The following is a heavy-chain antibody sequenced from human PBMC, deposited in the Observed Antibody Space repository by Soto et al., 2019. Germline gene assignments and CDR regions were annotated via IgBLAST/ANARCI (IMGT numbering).Heavy chain of an antibody. D-gene: IGHD6-19*01. J-gene: IGHJ4*02. CDR3: ARSVAGPSDY. CDR2: INHSGST. Sequence: SETLSLTCAVYGGSFSGYYWSWIRQPPGKGLEWIGEINHSGSTNYNPSLKSRVTISVDTSKNQFSLKLSPVTAADTAVYYCARSVAGPSDYWGQGTLVTVSS. V-gene: IGHV4-34*01. CDR1: GGSFSGYY.